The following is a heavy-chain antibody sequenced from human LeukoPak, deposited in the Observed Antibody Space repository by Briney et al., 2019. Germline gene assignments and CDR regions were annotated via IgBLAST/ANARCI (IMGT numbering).Heavy chain of an antibody. J-gene: IGHJ3*02. CDR2: ISSSSSYI. D-gene: IGHD5-12*01. CDR3: ARVVATSREDAFDI. CDR1: GFTFSSYS. V-gene: IGHV3-21*01. Sequence: GGSLRLSCAASGFTFSSYSMNWVRQAPGKGLEWVSSISSSSSYIYYADSVKGRFTISRDNAKSSLYLQMNSLRAEDTAVYYCARVVATSREDAFDIWAKGQWSPSLQ.